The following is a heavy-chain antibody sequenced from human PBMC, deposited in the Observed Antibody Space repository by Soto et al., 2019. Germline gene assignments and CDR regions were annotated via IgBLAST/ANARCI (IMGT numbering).Heavy chain of an antibody. V-gene: IGHV4-34*01. CDR3: ARVLKSSGWDNDVFDI. Sequence: PSETLSLTCDGYGGSLSGYFWSWIRQSPGKGLEWIGEINHSGSSTNYNPSLKGRVTMSVDTSKKQFSLHLTSVTVADTAVYYCARVLKSSGWDNDVFDIWGQGTMVTVSS. D-gene: IGHD6-19*01. CDR2: INHSGSST. J-gene: IGHJ3*02. CDR1: GGSLSGYF.